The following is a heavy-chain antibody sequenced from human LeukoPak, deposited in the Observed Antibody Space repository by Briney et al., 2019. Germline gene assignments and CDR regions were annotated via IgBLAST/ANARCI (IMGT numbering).Heavy chain of an antibody. CDR1: GYSISSGYY. CDR3: ARGLITMVRGVIVLGYYMDV. V-gene: IGHV4-38-2*02. Sequence: SETLSLTCTVSGYSISSGYYWGWIRQPPGKGLEWIGSIYHSGSTYYNPSLKSRVTISVDTSKNQFSLKLSSVTAADTAVYYCARGLITMVRGVIVLGYYMDVWGKGTTVTVSS. CDR2: IYHSGST. J-gene: IGHJ6*03. D-gene: IGHD3-10*01.